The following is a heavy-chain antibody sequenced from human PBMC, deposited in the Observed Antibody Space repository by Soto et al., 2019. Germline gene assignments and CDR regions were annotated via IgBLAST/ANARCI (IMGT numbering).Heavy chain of an antibody. V-gene: IGHV1-69*01. Sequence: QVQLVQSGAEVKKPGSSVKVSCKASGVTFSSYAISWVRQAPGQGLEWMGGIIPIFGSANYAQKCQGRVTITAAESTNTAYMDLSSLRSEDTAVSYCARDLKRYYDSSGYGYYYYGMDVWGQGTTVTVSS. CDR1: GVTFSSYA. J-gene: IGHJ6*02. CDR2: IIPIFGSA. D-gene: IGHD3-22*01. CDR3: ARDLKRYYDSSGYGYYYYGMDV.